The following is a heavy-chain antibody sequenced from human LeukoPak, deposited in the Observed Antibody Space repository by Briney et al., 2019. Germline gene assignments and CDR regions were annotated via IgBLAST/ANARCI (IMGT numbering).Heavy chain of an antibody. CDR2: VSADESGK. V-gene: IGHV3-64*01. J-gene: IGHJ5*02. D-gene: IGHD1-26*01. CDR1: GFSFDKFG. Sequence: GGSLRLSCVATGFSFDKFGMHWVRQAPGKGLEYVSCVSADESGKYYTKSVRGRFSISRDNSKNTMYLQLGNLRPDDMGIYYCASLDRSEIPWGPGTLVTVSS. CDR3: ASLDRSEIP.